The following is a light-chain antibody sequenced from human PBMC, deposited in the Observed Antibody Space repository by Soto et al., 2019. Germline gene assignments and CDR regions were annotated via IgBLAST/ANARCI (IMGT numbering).Light chain of an antibody. CDR1: QSVSTY. CDR3: QQRRNWPKLT. Sequence: EIVLTQSPATLSLSPGERATLSCRASQSVSTYLAWYQQKPGQAPRLLIFDASNRATGIPARFSGSGSGTDFTLTISSLEPEDVAVYYCQQRRNWPKLTFGGGTKVEIK. CDR2: DAS. J-gene: IGKJ4*01. V-gene: IGKV3-11*01.